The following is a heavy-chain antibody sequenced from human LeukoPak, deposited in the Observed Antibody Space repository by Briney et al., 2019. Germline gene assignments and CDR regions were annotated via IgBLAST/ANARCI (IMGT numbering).Heavy chain of an antibody. Sequence: ASVKVSCKASGGTFSSYAISWVRQAPGQGLEWMGGIIPIFGTANYAQKFQGRVTITADESTSTAYMELSSLRSEDTAVYYCARDIQAFGDPPPWGAFDIWGQGTMVTVSS. CDR3: ARDIQAFGDPPPWGAFDI. CDR2: IIPIFGTA. V-gene: IGHV1-69*13. J-gene: IGHJ3*02. D-gene: IGHD2-21*02. CDR1: GGTFSSYA.